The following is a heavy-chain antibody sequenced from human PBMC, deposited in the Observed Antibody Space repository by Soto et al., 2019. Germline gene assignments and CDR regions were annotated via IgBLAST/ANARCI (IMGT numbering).Heavy chain of an antibody. CDR1: GFTFSSYG. D-gene: IGHD3-16*01. J-gene: IGHJ6*02. Sequence: QVQLVESGGGVVQPGRSLRLSCAASGFTFSSYGMHWVRQAPGKGLEWVAVISYDGSNKYYADSVKGRFTISRDNSKNTLYLQMNSLRAEDTAVYYCAKGNSRGYGMDVWGQWTTVTVSS. V-gene: IGHV3-30*18. CDR3: AKGNSRGYGMDV. CDR2: ISYDGSNK.